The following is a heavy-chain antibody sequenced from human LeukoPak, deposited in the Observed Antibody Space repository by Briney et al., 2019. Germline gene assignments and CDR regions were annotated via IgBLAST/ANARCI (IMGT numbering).Heavy chain of an antibody. CDR1: GFTFSSYG. V-gene: IGHV3-30*03. CDR2: ISYDGSNK. CDR3: ARGRSSSLDY. J-gene: IGHJ4*02. D-gene: IGHD2-2*01. Sequence: PGRSLRLSCAASGFTFSSYGMHWVRQAPGKGLEWVAVISYDGSNKYYADSVKGRFTISRDNSKNTLYLQMNSLRAEDTAVYYCARGRSSSLDYWGQGTLVTVSS.